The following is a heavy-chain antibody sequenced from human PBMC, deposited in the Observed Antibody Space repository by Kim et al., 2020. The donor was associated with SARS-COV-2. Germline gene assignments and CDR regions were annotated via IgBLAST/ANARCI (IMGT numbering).Heavy chain of an antibody. D-gene: IGHD6-13*01. CDR1: GFTFSDYI. CDR2: ISSSSTYT. Sequence: GGSLRLSCAASGFTFSDYIMSWIRQAPGKGLEWVSYISSSSTYTNYADSVKGRFTISRDNAKNSLYLQMNSLRAEDTAVYYCARDTTTAAADNYYYYGMDVWGQGTTVTVSS. V-gene: IGHV3-11*06. CDR3: ARDTTTAAADNYYYYGMDV. J-gene: IGHJ6*02.